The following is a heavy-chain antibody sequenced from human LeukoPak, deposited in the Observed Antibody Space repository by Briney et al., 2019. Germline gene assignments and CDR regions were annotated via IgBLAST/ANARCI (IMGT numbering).Heavy chain of an antibody. CDR2: INHSGST. V-gene: IGHV4-34*01. J-gene: IGHJ6*03. Sequence: SETLSLTCAVYGGSFSGYYWSWIRQPPGKGLEWIGEINHSGSTNYNPSLKSRVTISVDTSKNQFSLKLSSVTAADTAVYYCARGKQLSLYYYYYMDVWCKGTTVTVSS. CDR3: ARGKQLSLYYYYYMDV. D-gene: IGHD6-13*01. CDR1: GGSFSGYY.